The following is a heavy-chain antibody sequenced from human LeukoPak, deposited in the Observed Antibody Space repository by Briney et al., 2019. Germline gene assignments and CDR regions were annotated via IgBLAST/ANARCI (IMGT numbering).Heavy chain of an antibody. J-gene: IGHJ4*02. V-gene: IGHV3-30*18. D-gene: IGHD5-18*01. CDR3: ANGYSPGY. CDR2: ISYDGSNK. Sequence: PGGSLRLSCAASGFTFSSYGMHWVRQAPGKGLEWVAVISYDGSNKYYADSVKGRFTIPRDNSKNTLYLQMNSLRAEDTAVYYCANGYSPGYWGQGTLVTVSS. CDR1: GFTFSSYG.